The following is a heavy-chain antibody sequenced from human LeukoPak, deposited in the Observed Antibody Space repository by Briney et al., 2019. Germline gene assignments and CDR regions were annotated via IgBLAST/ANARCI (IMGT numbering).Heavy chain of an antibody. CDR3: ARDPRPRGGWFYFDY. V-gene: IGHV4-4*02. CDR1: GDSISRGNY. Sequence: SGTLSLTCGVSGDSISRGNYWNWVRQFPGKGLEWIGDIYQSGITNYNPSLKSRVTMPLDKSKNEFSLSLHSVTAADTAVYFCARDPRPRGGWFYFDYWGQGILVTVSS. J-gene: IGHJ4*02. D-gene: IGHD6-19*01. CDR2: IYQSGIT.